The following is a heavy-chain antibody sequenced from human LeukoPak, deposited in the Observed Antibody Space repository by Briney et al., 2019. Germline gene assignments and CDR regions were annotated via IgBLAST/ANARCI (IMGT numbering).Heavy chain of an antibody. J-gene: IGHJ4*02. CDR3: ARGGWFIVDY. D-gene: IGHD3-10*01. V-gene: IGHV3-74*01. CDR1: GFTFSSYW. CDR2: INSDGSST. Sequence: PGGSLRLSCAASGFTFSSYWMHWVRQAPGKGLAWVSRINSDGSSTSYADSVKGRFTISRDNAKNTLYLQMNSLRAEDTAVYYCARGGWFIVDYWGQGTLVTVSS.